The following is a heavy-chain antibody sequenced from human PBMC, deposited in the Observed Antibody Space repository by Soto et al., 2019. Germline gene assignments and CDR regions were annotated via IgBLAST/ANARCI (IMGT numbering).Heavy chain of an antibody. CDR3: ATNSYYSLGV. V-gene: IGHV4-4*08. CDR2: IYRSGST. J-gene: IGHJ6*02. CDR1: GGSISSYY. Sequence: SETLSLTCTVSGGSISSYYWSWVRQPPGKGLEWIGEIYRSGSTNYNPSLKSRVTISLDKSTNQFSLQLSSVTAADTAVYYCATNSYYSLGVWGQGTTVTVSS.